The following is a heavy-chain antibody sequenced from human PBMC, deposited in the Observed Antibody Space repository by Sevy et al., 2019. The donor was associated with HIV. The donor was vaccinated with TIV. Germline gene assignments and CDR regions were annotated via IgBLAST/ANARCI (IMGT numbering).Heavy chain of an antibody. D-gene: IGHD6-19*01. Sequence: ASVKVSCKASGYTFTSYGISWVRQAPGQGLEWMGWISAYNGNTNYAQKLQGRVTMTTDKSTSTAYMELRSLRSDDTAVYYCARSAGLFKGYSSGWYRDYYYGMDVWGQGTTVTVSS. V-gene: IGHV1-18*01. CDR1: GYTFTSYG. J-gene: IGHJ6*02. CDR3: ARSAGLFKGYSSGWYRDYYYGMDV. CDR2: ISAYNGNT.